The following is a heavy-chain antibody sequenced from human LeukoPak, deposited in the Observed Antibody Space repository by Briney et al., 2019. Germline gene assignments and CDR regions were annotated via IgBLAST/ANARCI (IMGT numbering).Heavy chain of an antibody. Sequence: GGSLRLSCAASGFTFSSYAMSWVRQAPGKGMEWVSAISGSGGSTYYADSVKGRFTISRDNSKNTLYLQMNSLRAEDTAVYYCAKDPYRSSWCEYDYWGQGTLVTVSS. V-gene: IGHV3-23*01. D-gene: IGHD6-13*01. J-gene: IGHJ4*02. CDR3: AKDPYRSSWCEYDY. CDR1: GFTFSSYA. CDR2: ISGSGGST.